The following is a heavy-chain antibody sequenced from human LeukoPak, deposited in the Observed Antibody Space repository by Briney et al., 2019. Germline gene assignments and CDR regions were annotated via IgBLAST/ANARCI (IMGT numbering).Heavy chain of an antibody. J-gene: IGHJ4*02. CDR1: GFTFSSYA. Sequence: PGGSLRLSCVASGFTFSSYAMSWVRQAPGKGLAWVSRTSSDGSNTNYADSVKGRFTISRDNAKNTLYLQMDSLTAEDTAVYYCVSRNYGSSPFDYWGQGTLVTVSS. CDR3: VSRNYGSSPFDY. V-gene: IGHV3-74*01. D-gene: IGHD4-17*01. CDR2: TSSDGSNT.